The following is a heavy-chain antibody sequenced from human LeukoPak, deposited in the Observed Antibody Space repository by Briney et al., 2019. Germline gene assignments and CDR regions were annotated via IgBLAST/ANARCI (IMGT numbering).Heavy chain of an antibody. V-gene: IGHV1-69*13. Sequence: GASVKVSCKASGCTFSNYAISWVRQAPGQGLEWMGGIVPIFSTANYAQKFQGRVTITADESTSTAYMELSSLRSEDTAVYYCARGPSHIAVTSYYYYYYMDLWGKGTTVTVSS. D-gene: IGHD6-19*01. J-gene: IGHJ6*03. CDR2: IVPIFSTA. CDR1: GCTFSNYA. CDR3: ARGPSHIAVTSYYYYYYMDL.